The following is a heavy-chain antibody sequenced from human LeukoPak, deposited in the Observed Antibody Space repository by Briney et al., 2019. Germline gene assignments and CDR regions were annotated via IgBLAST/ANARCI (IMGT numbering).Heavy chain of an antibody. CDR3: ASADYDDYYIDF. CDR1: GGSISSYY. Sequence: PSETLSLTCTVSGGSISSYYWSWIRQPPGKGLEWIGYIYYSGMTNYKPSLKSRVTISLDTSKNQFSLKLSSVTAADTAVYYCASADYDDYYIDFWGQGTLVTVSS. CDR2: IYYSGMT. D-gene: IGHD4-17*01. V-gene: IGHV4-59*01. J-gene: IGHJ4*02.